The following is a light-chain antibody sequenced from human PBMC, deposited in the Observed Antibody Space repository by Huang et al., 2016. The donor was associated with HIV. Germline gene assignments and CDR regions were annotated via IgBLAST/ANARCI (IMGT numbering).Light chain of an antibody. CDR2: WES. J-gene: IGKJ1*01. CDR3: QQYDTSPWT. CDR1: QIVLYRSNTKNY. Sequence: DIVMTQSPDSLAVSLGERATINCKSSQIVLYRSNTKNYLAWYQQKPGQPPKLLIYWESTRESGVPDRVTGSGSGTDFSRTISSLQAEDVAVYYCQQYDTSPWTFGQGTKVEIK. V-gene: IGKV4-1*01.